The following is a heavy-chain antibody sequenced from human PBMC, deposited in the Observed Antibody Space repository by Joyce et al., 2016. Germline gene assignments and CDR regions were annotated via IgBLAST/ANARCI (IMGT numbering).Heavy chain of an antibody. Sequence: QVQLVESGGGVVQPGRSLRLSCVASGFTFNTYGMHWVRQAPGKGLEWVGVIWYDGGKKYYGDSVKGRFTISRDNYRNTVYLQMDSLRTEDTAVYFCVRHTPLDLWGRGTLVTVSS. J-gene: IGHJ2*01. CDR1: GFTFNTYG. CDR3: VRHTPLDL. D-gene: IGHD2-15*01. CDR2: IWYDGGKK. V-gene: IGHV3-33*01.